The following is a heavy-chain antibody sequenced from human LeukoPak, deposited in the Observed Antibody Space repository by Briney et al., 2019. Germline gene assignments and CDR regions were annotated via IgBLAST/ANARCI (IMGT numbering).Heavy chain of an antibody. Sequence: GGSLRLSCAASGLTFSSYAMSWVRQAPGKGLEWVSAISGSGGSTYYADSVKGRFTISRDNSKNTLYLQMNSLRAEDTAVYYCARPADSKTVAHSDYWGQGTLVTVSS. CDR2: ISGSGGST. V-gene: IGHV3-23*01. CDR1: GLTFSSYA. CDR3: ARPADSKTVAHSDY. D-gene: IGHD6-19*01. J-gene: IGHJ4*02.